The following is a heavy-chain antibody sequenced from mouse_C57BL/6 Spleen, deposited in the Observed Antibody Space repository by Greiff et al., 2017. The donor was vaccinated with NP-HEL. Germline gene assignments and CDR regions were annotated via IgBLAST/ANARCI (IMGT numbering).Heavy chain of an antibody. CDR1: GFSFNTYA. CDR3: VRHGNGAMDY. D-gene: IGHD2-1*01. V-gene: IGHV10-1*01. J-gene: IGHJ4*01. CDR2: IRSKSNNYAT. Sequence: EVMLVESGGGLVQPKGSLKLSCAASGFSFNTYAMNWVRQAPGKGLEWVARIRSKSNNYATYYVDSVKDRFTISRDDSESMLYLQMNNLKTEDTAMYYCVRHGNGAMDYWGQGTSVTVSS.